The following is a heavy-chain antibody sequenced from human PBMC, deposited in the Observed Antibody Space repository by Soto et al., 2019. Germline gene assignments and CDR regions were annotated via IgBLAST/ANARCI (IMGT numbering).Heavy chain of an antibody. D-gene: IGHD6-19*01. Sequence: QVQLVESGGGVVQPGRSLRLSCAASGFIFSSYGMNWVRQAPGKGLEWVAVMSFDGSIKYYADSVKGRFTISRDNSKDTLLLQMNSLRAEDTAVYYCATIAVPPAFDIWGQGTMVTVSS. V-gene: IGHV3-30*03. J-gene: IGHJ3*02. CDR1: GFIFSSYG. CDR2: MSFDGSIK. CDR3: ATIAVPPAFDI.